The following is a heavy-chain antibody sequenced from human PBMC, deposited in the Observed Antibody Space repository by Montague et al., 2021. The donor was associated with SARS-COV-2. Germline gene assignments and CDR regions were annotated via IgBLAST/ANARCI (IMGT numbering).Heavy chain of an antibody. CDR2: MYYSGST. CDR3: AREGRGYCSSTSCQSAFDI. J-gene: IGHJ3*02. Sequence: SETLSLTCTVSGGSISSYYWSWIRQPPGMGLEWIGYMYYSGSTNYNPSLKSRVSISVDTSKNQFSLKLSSMTAADTAVYYCAREGRGYCSSTSCQSAFDIWGQGTMVTVSS. CDR1: GGSISSYY. V-gene: IGHV4-59*01. D-gene: IGHD2-2*01.